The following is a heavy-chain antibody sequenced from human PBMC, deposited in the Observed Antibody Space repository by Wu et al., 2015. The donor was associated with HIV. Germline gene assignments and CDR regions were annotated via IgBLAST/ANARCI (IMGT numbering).Heavy chain of an antibody. CDR3: ARSEYCSSTSCYGYYYYMDV. V-gene: IGHV1-18*01. CDR1: GYTFTSYG. CDR2: ISAYNGNT. D-gene: IGHD2-2*01. Sequence: QVQLVQSGAEVKKPGASVKVSCKASGYTFTSYGISWVRQAPGQGLEWMGWISAYNGNTNYAQKFQGRATMTTDTSTSTAYMELRSLRSDDTAMYYCARSEYCSSTSCYGYYYYMDVWAKGPRSPSP. J-gene: IGHJ6*03.